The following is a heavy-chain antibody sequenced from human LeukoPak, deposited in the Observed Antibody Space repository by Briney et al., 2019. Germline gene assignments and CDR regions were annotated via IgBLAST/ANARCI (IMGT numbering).Heavy chain of an antibody. Sequence: SETLSLTCPVSGGSITSSSAYWGWIRQPPGKGLEWIGTIYYSGTTYYNPSLKSRDTISVDTSKNQFSLKLSSVTAADSAVYYCATTPSVYCSGGNCYPGHFDYWGQGTLVTVSS. CDR1: GGSITSSSAY. D-gene: IGHD2-15*01. V-gene: IGHV4-39*07. CDR3: ATTPSVYCSGGNCYPGHFDY. J-gene: IGHJ4*02. CDR2: IYYSGTT.